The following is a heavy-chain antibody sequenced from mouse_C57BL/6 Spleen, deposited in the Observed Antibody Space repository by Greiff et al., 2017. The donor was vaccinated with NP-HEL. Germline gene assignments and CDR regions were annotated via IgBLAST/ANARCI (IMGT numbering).Heavy chain of an antibody. Sequence: SGPELVKPGASVKLSCKASGYTFTSYDINWVKQRPGQGLEWIGWIYPRDGSTKYNEKFKGKATLTVDTSSSTAYMELHSLTSEDSAVYFCARDDYDGDWYFDVWGTGTTVTVSS. J-gene: IGHJ1*03. CDR1: GYTFTSYD. CDR2: IYPRDGST. D-gene: IGHD2-4*01. V-gene: IGHV1-85*01. CDR3: ARDDYDGDWYFDV.